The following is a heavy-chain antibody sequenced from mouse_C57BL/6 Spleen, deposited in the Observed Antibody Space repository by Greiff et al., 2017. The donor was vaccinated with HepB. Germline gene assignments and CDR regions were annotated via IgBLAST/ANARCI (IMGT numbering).Heavy chain of an antibody. Sequence: VQLQQPGAELVRPGSSVKLSCKASGYTFTSYWMHWVKQRPIQGLEWIGNIDPSDSETHYNQKFKDKATLTVDKSSSTSYMQLSSLTSEGSAVYYCARVTTVVAPYWYFDVWGTGTTVTVSS. J-gene: IGHJ1*03. CDR1: GYTFTSYW. V-gene: IGHV1-52*01. CDR3: ARVTTVVAPYWYFDV. CDR2: IDPSDSET. D-gene: IGHD1-1*01.